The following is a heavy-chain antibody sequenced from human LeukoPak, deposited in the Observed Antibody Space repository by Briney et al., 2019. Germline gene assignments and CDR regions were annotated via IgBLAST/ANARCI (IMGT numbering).Heavy chain of an antibody. Sequence: GASVKVSSTLSGSTLTKISIDWVRQAPGKGLECMGTFGPQVGETIHAQKLQGRLKMTADTSTDTAYMEMSSLQSEDTAVYYCATGAMVYEYWGQGTLVTVSS. CDR2: FGPQVGET. V-gene: IGHV1-24*01. D-gene: IGHD3-10*01. J-gene: IGHJ4*02. CDR1: GSTLTKIS. CDR3: ATGAMVYEY.